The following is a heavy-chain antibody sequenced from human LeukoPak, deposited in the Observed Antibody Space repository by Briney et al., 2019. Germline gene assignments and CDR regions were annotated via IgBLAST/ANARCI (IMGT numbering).Heavy chain of an antibody. CDR1: GVSISSSYY. Sequence: PSETLSLTCTVSGVSISSSYYWSWIRQPPGKGLEWIGYMHYSGSTNYNPSLKSRVTISLDTSKNQFSLKLSSVTAADTAVYYCARVNKIWECFDYWGRGTLVTVSS. J-gene: IGHJ4*02. V-gene: IGHV4-61*01. CDR3: ARVNKIWECFDY. CDR2: MHYSGST. D-gene: IGHD3-3*01.